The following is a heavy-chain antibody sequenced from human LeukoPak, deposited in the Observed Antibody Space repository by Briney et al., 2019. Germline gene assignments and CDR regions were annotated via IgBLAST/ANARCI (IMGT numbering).Heavy chain of an antibody. CDR2: IYYSGST. J-gene: IGHJ4*02. CDR3: ARHSRDTAMVDY. V-gene: IGHV4-39*01. CDR1: GGSISSSSYY. D-gene: IGHD5-18*01. Sequence: SEALSLTCTVSGGSISSSSYYWGWNRQPPGKGLEWIGSIYYSGSTYYNPSLKSRVTISVDTSKNQFSLKLSSVTAADTAVYYCARHSRDTAMVDYWGQGTLVTVSS.